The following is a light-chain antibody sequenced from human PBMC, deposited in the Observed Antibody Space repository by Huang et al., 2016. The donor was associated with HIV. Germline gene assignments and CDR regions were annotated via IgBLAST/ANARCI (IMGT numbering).Light chain of an antibody. CDR3: LQDHIYPWT. CDR1: QDIGNA. Sequence: AIQMTQSPASLSASVGDRVTITCRASQDIGNALGWYQQRLRKAPKLLVSSTSHLQSGVPSRFTGSGSATHFTLTIRGLQPEDFAVYYCLQDHIYPWTFGQGTKVEI. V-gene: IGKV1-6*01. CDR2: STS. J-gene: IGKJ1*01.